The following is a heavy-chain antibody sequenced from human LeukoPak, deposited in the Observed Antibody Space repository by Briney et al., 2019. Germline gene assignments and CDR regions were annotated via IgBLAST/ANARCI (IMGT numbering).Heavy chain of an antibody. CDR1: SYTFTTYW. J-gene: IGHJ4*02. Sequence: GESLKISCKGSSYTFTTYWLGWVRQMPGKGLEWMGIIYPGDSDTRYSPSFQGQVTISADKSTSTAYLQWSSLKASDTAMYYCARLSVVGATISYFDYWGQGTLVTVSS. CDR2: IYPGDSDT. D-gene: IGHD1-26*01. V-gene: IGHV5-51*01. CDR3: ARLSVVGATISYFDY.